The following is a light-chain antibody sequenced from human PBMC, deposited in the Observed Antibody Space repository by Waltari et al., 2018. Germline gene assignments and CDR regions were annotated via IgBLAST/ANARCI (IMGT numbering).Light chain of an antibody. V-gene: IGLV6-57*02. CDR2: DDR. Sequence: FMLTQPHSVSESPGKTGTISCTASSGRIATNYVHWYQQRPGSAPTTVIYDDRQRPSGVPDRFSGSIDDFSNSASLTISELQTEDEADYYCQSYYNRSLVFGGGTRLTVL. CDR1: SGRIATNY. J-gene: IGLJ2*01. CDR3: QSYYNRSLV.